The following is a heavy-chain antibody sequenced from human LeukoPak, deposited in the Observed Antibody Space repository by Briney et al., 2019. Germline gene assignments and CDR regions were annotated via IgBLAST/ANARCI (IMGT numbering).Heavy chain of an antibody. CDR3: ARHKNGVVPAAIDY. J-gene: IGHJ4*02. CDR1: GGSISSRSYY. Sequence: PSETLSLTCTVSGGSISSRSYYWGWIRQPPGKGLEWIGIIYYSGSTYSNPSLRSRVTISVDTSKNQFSLKLSSVTAADTAVYYCARHKNGVVPAAIDYWGQGTLVTVSS. CDR2: IYYSGST. V-gene: IGHV4-39*01. D-gene: IGHD2-2*01.